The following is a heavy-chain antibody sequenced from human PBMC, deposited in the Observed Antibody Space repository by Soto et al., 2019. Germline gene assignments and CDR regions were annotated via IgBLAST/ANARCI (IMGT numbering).Heavy chain of an antibody. V-gene: IGHV3-21*01. CDR2: ISSSSSYI. CDR3: ARAVYYYDSSGYHDNWFDP. Sequence: PGGSLRLSCTSSGFTLSSYSMNWVRQAPGKGLEWVSSISSSSSYIYYAGSVKGRFTISRDNAKNSLYLQMNSLRAEDTAVYYCARAVYYYDSSGYHDNWFDPWGQGTLVTVSS. CDR1: GFTLSSYS. J-gene: IGHJ5*02. D-gene: IGHD3-22*01.